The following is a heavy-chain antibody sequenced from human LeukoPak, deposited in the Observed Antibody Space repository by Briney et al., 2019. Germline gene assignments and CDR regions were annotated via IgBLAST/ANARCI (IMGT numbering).Heavy chain of an antibody. V-gene: IGHV4-34*01. J-gene: IGHJ4*02. CDR1: GGSFSGYY. CDR3: ARATYDFWSGPSFDY. Sequence: LETLSLTCAVYGGSFSGYYWSWIRQPPGKGLEWIGEINHSGSTNYNPSLKSRVTISVDTSKNQFSLKLSPVTAADTAVYYCARATYDFWSGPSFDYWGQGTLVTVSS. D-gene: IGHD3-3*01. CDR2: INHSGST.